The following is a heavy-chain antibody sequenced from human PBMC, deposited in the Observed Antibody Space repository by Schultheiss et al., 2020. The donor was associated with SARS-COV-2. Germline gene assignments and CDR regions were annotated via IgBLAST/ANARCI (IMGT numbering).Heavy chain of an antibody. CDR2: IWYDGSNK. Sequence: GESLKISCAASGFTFSSYGMHWVRQAPGKGLEWVAVIWYDGSNKYYADSMKGRFTISRDNSKNTLYLQMNSLRAEDTAVYYCAREPRGVYYDSSETDAFDIWGQGTMVTVSS. J-gene: IGHJ3*02. V-gene: IGHV3-30*19. CDR3: AREPRGVYYDSSETDAFDI. CDR1: GFTFSSYG. D-gene: IGHD3-22*01.